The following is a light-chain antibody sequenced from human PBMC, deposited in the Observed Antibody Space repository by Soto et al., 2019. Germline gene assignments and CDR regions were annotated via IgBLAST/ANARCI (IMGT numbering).Light chain of an antibody. V-gene: IGLV2-14*01. Sequence: QSALIQPPSVSGSPGQSVTISCTGTSSDVGSYDYVSWYQQHPGKAPKLIIYEVTNRPSGVSNRFSGSKSGDTASLTISGLRAEDEADYHCSSYTSSTDYVFGTGTKLTVL. CDR1: SSDVGSYDY. CDR2: EVT. CDR3: SSYTSSTDYV. J-gene: IGLJ1*01.